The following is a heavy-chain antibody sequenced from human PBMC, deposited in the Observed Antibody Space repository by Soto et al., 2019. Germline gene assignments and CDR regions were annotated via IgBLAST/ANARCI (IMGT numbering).Heavy chain of an antibody. V-gene: IGHV4-34*01. CDR3: ARGGSNDWQVAFDI. CDR2: INHNGNN. J-gene: IGHJ3*02. D-gene: IGHD3-9*01. CDR1: GGSFSTYY. Sequence: PSETLSLTCVVSGGSFSTYYYSWIRQSPGKGLEWIGEINHNGNNNYSPSLKSRVTMSLDTSKNQLSLKLTSVTAADTAVYYCARGGSNDWQVAFDIWGQGTMVTVSS.